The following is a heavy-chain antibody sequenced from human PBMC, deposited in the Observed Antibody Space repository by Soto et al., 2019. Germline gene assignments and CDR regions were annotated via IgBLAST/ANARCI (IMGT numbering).Heavy chain of an antibody. V-gene: IGHV3-23*01. J-gene: IGHJ5*02. CDR2: ISGSGGST. Sequence: ESGGGLVQPGGSLRLSCAASGFTFSSYAMSWVRQAPGKGLEWVSAISGSGGSTYYADSVKGRFTISRDNSKNTLYLQMNSLRAEDTAVYYCAKAWDIVVVPAARSAPNWFDPWGQGTLVTVSS. CDR1: GFTFSSYA. D-gene: IGHD2-2*01. CDR3: AKAWDIVVVPAARSAPNWFDP.